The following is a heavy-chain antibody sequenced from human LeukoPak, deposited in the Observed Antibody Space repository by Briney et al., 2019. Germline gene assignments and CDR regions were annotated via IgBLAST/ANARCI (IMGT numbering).Heavy chain of an antibody. V-gene: IGHV1-2*02. Sequence: ASVKVSCKASGYTFTDHYVHWVRQAPGQGLEWMGWINPDSGDTSYAQKFQGRVTMTRDTSISTAYMKLNRLRSDDTAVYYCASDSAAMTGIGYDYWGQGTLVTVSS. CDR2: INPDSGDT. D-gene: IGHD6-19*01. J-gene: IGHJ4*02. CDR1: GYTFTDHY. CDR3: ASDSAAMTGIGYDY.